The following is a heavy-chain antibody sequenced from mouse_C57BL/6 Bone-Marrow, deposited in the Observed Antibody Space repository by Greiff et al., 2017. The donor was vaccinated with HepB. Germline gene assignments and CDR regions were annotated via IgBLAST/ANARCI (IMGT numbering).Heavy chain of an antibody. Sequence: EVKLMESGGGLVQPGESLKLSCESNEYEFPSHDMSWVRKTPEKRLELVAAINSDGGSTYYPDTMERRFIISRDNTKKTLYLQMSSLRSEDTAMYYCASPPYDYDEENAWFAYWGQGTLVTVSA. CDR1: EYEFPSHD. D-gene: IGHD2-4*01. CDR3: ASPPYDYDEENAWFAY. J-gene: IGHJ3*01. V-gene: IGHV5-2*03. CDR2: INSDGGST.